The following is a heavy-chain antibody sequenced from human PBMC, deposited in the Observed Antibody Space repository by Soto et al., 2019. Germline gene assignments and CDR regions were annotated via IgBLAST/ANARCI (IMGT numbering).Heavy chain of an antibody. CDR3: ARDPHRVSRPGGIAV. V-gene: IGHV3-30*03. CDR1: GFTFSSYG. Sequence: GGSLRLSCAASGFTFSSYGMHWVRQAPGKGLEWVAVISYDGSNKYYADSVKGRFTISRDNSKNTLYLQMNSLRAEDTAVYYCARDPHRVSRPGGIAVWGQGTTVTVSS. CDR2: ISYDGSNK. J-gene: IGHJ6*02.